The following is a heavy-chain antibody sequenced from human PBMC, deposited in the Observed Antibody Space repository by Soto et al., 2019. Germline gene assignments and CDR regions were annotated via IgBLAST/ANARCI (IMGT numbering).Heavy chain of an antibody. J-gene: IGHJ6*02. CDR2: ISAGNGNT. CDR3: ARSGGGCSSTSCYSYYYYGMDV. Sequence: ASVKVSCKASGYTFTSYAMHWVRQAPGQRLEWMGWISAGNGNTKYSQKFQGRVTITRDTSASTAYMELSSLRSEDTAVYYCARSGGGCSSTSCYSYYYYGMDVWGQGTTVTVSS. D-gene: IGHD2-2*01. CDR1: GYTFTSYA. V-gene: IGHV1-3*01.